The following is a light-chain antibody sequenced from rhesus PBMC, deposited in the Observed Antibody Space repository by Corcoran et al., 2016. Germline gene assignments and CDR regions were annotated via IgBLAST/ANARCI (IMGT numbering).Light chain of an antibody. V-gene: IGKV3-24*04. J-gene: IGKJ1*01. CDR2: GAS. Sequence: ETVVTQSPATLSLSPGERATLSCRASQSVGSYLAWYQQKPGQAPRLLIYGASSRAPGFPERFSGSGSGTDFTLTISSLEPEDVGVYYCQQSSNLWTFGQGTKVEIK. CDR3: QQSSNLWT. CDR1: QSVGSY.